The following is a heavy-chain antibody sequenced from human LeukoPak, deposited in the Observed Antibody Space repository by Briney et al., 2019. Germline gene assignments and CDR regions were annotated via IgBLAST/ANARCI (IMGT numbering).Heavy chain of an antibody. CDR3: ARGPHCSSTSCYDDYYYMDV. CDR1: GGSFSGYY. CDR2: INHSGST. J-gene: IGHJ6*03. Sequence: SETLSLTCAVYGGSFSGYYWSWIRQPPGKGLEWIGEINHSGSTNYNPSLKSRVTISVDTSKNQFSLKLSSVTAADTAVYYCARGPHCSSTSCYDDYYYMDVWGKGTTVTVSS. D-gene: IGHD2-2*01. V-gene: IGHV4-34*01.